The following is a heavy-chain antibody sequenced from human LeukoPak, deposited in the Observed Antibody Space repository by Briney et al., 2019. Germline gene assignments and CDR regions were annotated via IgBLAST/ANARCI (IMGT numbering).Heavy chain of an antibody. D-gene: IGHD5-12*01. CDR1: GDSVSSNSVA. J-gene: IGHJ4*02. V-gene: IGHV6-1*01. CDR3: ARGATAYFDY. Sequence: SQTLSLTCAISGDSVSSNSVAWNWVRRSPSRGLEWLGRTYYRPTWYYDYAVSVKSRITISPDTSKNQFSLQLNSVTPEDTAVYYCARGATAYFDYWGQGTLVTVSS. CDR2: TYYRPTWYY.